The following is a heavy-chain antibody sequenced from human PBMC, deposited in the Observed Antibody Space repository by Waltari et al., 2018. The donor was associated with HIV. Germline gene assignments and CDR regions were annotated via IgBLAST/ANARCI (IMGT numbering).Heavy chain of an antibody. J-gene: IGHJ5*02. Sequence: QLQLQESGPGLVKPSETLSLTCTVSGGSISSSSYYWGWIRQPPGKGLEWIGSIYYSGRTYYNPSLKSRVTISVDTSKNQFSLKLSSVTAADTAVYYCARTLGATRSWFDPWGQGTLVTVSS. CDR2: IYYSGRT. CDR3: ARTLGATRSWFDP. CDR1: GGSISSSSYY. D-gene: IGHD1-26*01. V-gene: IGHV4-39*01.